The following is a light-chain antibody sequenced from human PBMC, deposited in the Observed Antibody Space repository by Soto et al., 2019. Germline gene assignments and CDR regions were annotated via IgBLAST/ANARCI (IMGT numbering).Light chain of an antibody. CDR2: DVS. CDR3: SSYTSSSTRV. Sequence: QSALTQPASVSGSPGQSITISCTGTSSDVGGYNYVSWYQQHPGKAPKLMIYDVSNRPSGVSNRFSGSTSANTASLTISGLQAEDEADYYCSSYTSSSTRVFGTGTKVTVL. V-gene: IGLV2-14*01. CDR1: SSDVGGYNY. J-gene: IGLJ1*01.